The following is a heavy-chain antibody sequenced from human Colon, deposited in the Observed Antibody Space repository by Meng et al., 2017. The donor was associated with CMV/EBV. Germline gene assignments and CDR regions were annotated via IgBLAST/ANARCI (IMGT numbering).Heavy chain of an antibody. CDR2: IRDDGNEE. J-gene: IGHJ3*02. CDR3: AREVFPGTGGFDI. CDR1: GFTFDSYA. V-gene: IGHV3-7*01. Sequence: GESLKISCGASGFTFDSYAIHWVRQAPGKGLEWVANIRDDGNEEYYLDSVKGRFTISRDNGRNSLYLQMNSLRAEDTAMYYCAREVFPGTGGFDIWGQGTMVTVSS. D-gene: IGHD2-8*02.